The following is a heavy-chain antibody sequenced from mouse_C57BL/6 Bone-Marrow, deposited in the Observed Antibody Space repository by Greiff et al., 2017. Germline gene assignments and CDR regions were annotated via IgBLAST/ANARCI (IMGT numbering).Heavy chain of an antibody. J-gene: IGHJ4*01. D-gene: IGHD2-10*01. V-gene: IGHV5-2*03. Sequence: EVKVEESGGGLVQPGESLKLSCESNEYEFPSHDMSWIRKTPEKRLELVADINSDGGSNYYPDTMERRFIISRAHTKKTLSQQMSSLSSEYTALYYSASPTVSWVYSIDYWGKGTSVTVSS. CDR2: INSDGGSN. CDR3: ASPTVSWVYSIDY. CDR1: EYEFPSHD.